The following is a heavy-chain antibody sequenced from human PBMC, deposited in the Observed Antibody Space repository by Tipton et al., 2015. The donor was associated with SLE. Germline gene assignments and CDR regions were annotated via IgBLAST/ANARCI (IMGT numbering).Heavy chain of an antibody. D-gene: IGHD5-12*01. CDR3: ARDSVAMDY. CDR1: GFKFDDFA. J-gene: IGHJ4*02. V-gene: IGHV3-9*01. Sequence: SLRLSCAASGFKFDDFAMHWVRQGPGTGLEWVAGITWSGENTFYLDSVKGRFTISRDNSKNTLFLQMNSLRGEDTALYYCARDSVAMDYWGQGTLVTVSS. CDR2: ITWSGENT.